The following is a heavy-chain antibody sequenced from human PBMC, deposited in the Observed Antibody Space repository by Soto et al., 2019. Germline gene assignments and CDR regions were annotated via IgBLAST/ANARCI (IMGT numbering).Heavy chain of an antibody. J-gene: IGHJ6*02. CDR1: GCTFTSYD. CDR3: ARARRFLEWLARRGYGMDV. V-gene: IGHV1-8*01. Sequence: ASVKVSCKASGCTFTSYDINWVRQATGQGLEWMGWMNPNSGNTGYAQKFQGRVTMTRNTSISTAYMELSSLRSEDTAVYYCARARRFLEWLARRGYGMDVWGQGTTVTVSS. CDR2: MNPNSGNT. D-gene: IGHD3-3*01.